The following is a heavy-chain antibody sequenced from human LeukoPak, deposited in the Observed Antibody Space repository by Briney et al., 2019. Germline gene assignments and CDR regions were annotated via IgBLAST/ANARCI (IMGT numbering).Heavy chain of an antibody. D-gene: IGHD3-22*01. CDR3: VYGYYDSSGSSNTFDI. CDR2: IHYSGNT. CDR1: GGSISSSY. J-gene: IGHJ3*02. Sequence: SETLSLTCTVSGGSISSSYWSWIRQPPGKGLEWIGYIHYSGNTNYTPTLRSRLTMSVDTSKNQFSLKLNSVTAAATAVYYCVYGYYDSSGSSNTFDIWGQGTRVTVSS. V-gene: IGHV4-59*01.